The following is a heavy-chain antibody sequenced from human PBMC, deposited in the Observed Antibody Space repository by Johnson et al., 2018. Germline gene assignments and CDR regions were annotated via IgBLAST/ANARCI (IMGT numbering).Heavy chain of an antibody. D-gene: IGHD1-26*01. Sequence: VQLVESGGGVVQPGGSLRLSCAASGFTFDDYAMHWVRQAPGKGLEWVSGISWNSGSIGYADSVKGRFTITRHNSKNTLYLQMNSLRAEETAVYYCARDKQVGANYGMDVGGQGNTVTVSS. CDR2: ISWNSGSI. V-gene: IGHV3-9*01. CDR1: GFTFDDYA. J-gene: IGHJ6*02. CDR3: ARDKQVGANYGMDV.